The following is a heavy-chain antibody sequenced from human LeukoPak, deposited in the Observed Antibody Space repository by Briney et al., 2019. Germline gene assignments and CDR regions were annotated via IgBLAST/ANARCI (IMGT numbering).Heavy chain of an antibody. V-gene: IGHV2-5*02. CDR2: IYWDGDS. J-gene: IGHJ4*02. CDR3: AHRALNYEFWTTPFDY. D-gene: IGHD3-3*01. Sequence: SGPTLVKPTQTLTLTCNFSGFSLSTSGVSVGWIRQPPGKALEWLALIYWDGDSRYIPSLKNRLTITTDTSKNQVVLTMTNVDAVATATYYCAHRALNYEFWTTPFDYWGQGILVTVSS. CDR1: GFSLSTSGVS.